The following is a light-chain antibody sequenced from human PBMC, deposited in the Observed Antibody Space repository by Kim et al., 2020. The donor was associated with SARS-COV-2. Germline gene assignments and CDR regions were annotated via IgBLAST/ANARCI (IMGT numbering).Light chain of an antibody. Sequence: SSELTQDPAVSVALVQTVRITCQGDSLRSYYASWYQQKPGQAPVLVIYGKNNRPSGIPDRFSGSSSGNTASLTITGAQAEDEADCYCNSRDSSGNHLVFGGGTKLTVL. CDR1: SLRSYY. V-gene: IGLV3-19*01. CDR2: GKN. J-gene: IGLJ2*01. CDR3: NSRDSSGNHLV.